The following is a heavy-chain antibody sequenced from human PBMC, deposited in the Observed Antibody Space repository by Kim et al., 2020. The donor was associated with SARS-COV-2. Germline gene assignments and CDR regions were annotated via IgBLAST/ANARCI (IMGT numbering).Heavy chain of an antibody. D-gene: IGHD3-10*01. V-gene: IGHV4-59*01. Sequence: SETLSLTCTVSGGSISNYYWSWIRQPPGKGLEWIGYIYYTGITNYNSSLKSRVTISLDTSKNQFSLKLSSVTAADTAMYYCARVKFGEHLALDYWGQGTLVTVSS. J-gene: IGHJ4*02. CDR1: GGSISNYY. CDR3: ARVKFGEHLALDY. CDR2: IYYTGIT.